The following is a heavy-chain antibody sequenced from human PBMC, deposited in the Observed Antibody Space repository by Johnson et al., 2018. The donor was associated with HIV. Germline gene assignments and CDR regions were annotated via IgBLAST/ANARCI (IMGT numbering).Heavy chain of an antibody. CDR3: ARAGYYYDSSGIFIPQDAFDI. Sequence: MQLVESGGGVVRPGGSLRLSCTASGFMFDDYGMNWVRQAPGKGLEWVSYISSSGGAIFYADSVKGRFTISRDNSKNTLYLQMNSLRAEDTAVYYCARAGYYYDSSGIFIPQDAFDIWGQGTMVNVSS. CDR1: GFMFDDYG. J-gene: IGHJ3*02. D-gene: IGHD3-22*01. CDR2: ISSSGGAI. V-gene: IGHV3-48*01.